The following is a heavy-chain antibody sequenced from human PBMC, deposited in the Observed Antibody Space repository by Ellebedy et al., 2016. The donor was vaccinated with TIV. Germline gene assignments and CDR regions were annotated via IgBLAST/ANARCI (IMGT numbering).Heavy chain of an antibody. CDR1: GYTFTTYT. V-gene: IGHV1-3*01. J-gene: IGHJ5*02. D-gene: IGHD3-22*01. Sequence: ASVKVSXKASGYTFTTYTMHWVRQAPGQGLEWMGWINAGNAKTKSSQKFQGRVTLTRDTSVSTAYMELSSLRSEDTAVYFCARETHYYDSRSDYPWGSWGQGTLVTVSS. CDR2: INAGNAKT. CDR3: ARETHYYDSRSDYPWGS.